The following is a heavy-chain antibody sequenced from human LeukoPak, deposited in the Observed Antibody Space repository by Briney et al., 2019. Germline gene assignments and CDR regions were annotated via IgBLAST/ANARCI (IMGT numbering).Heavy chain of an antibody. CDR1: GFTFSSYE. CDR3: STEPRSLLY. D-gene: IGHD4-17*01. V-gene: IGHV3-48*03. J-gene: IGHJ4*01. CDR2: ISSSGSTI. Sequence: QPGGSLRLSCAASGFTFSSYEMNWVRQAPGKGLEWVSYISSSGSTIYYADSVKGRFTISRDNAKNSLYLQLNSLRPEDTALYYCSTEPRSLLYWGHGTLVTVSS.